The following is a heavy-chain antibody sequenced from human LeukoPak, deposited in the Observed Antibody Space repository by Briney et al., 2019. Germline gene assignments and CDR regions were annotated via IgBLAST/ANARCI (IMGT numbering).Heavy chain of an antibody. D-gene: IGHD5-24*01. CDR3: ASAAGYKIDY. J-gene: IGHJ4*02. CDR1: GGSISSSSYY. CDR2: SYYRGST. V-gene: IGHV4-39*01. Sequence: SETLSLTCTVSGGSISSSSYYWGGIRQPPGKGLEWIGSSYYRGSTYYNPSLKSRVTISVDTSKNQFSLKLSSVTAADTAVYYCASAAGYKIDYWGQGALVTVSS.